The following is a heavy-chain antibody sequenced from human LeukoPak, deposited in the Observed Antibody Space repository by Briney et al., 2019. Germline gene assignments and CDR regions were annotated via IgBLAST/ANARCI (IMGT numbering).Heavy chain of an antibody. CDR2: ISGSGGST. V-gene: IGHV3-23*01. CDR1: GFTFSSYG. J-gene: IGHJ6*03. Sequence: GGSLRLSCAASGFTFSSYGMSWVRQAPGKGLEWVSAISGSGGSTYYADSVKGRFTISRDTSKNTLYLQMNSLRAEDTAVYYCAKDGYSYGLGYMDDWGKGTTVTISS. D-gene: IGHD5-18*01. CDR3: AKDGYSYGLGYMDD.